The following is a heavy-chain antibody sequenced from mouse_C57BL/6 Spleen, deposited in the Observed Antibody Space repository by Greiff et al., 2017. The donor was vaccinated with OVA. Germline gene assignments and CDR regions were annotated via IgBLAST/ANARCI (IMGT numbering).Heavy chain of an antibody. D-gene: IGHD4-1*01. CDR2: INPNNGGT. J-gene: IGHJ3*01. CDR3: ARGTGTGSWCAY. V-gene: IGHV1-22*01. CDR1: GYTFTDYN. Sequence: EVQLQQSGPELVKPGASVKMSCKASGYTFTDYNMHWVKQSHGKSLEWIGYINPNNGGTSYNQKFKGKATLTVNKSSSTAYMELRSLTSEDSAVYYCARGTGTGSWCAYWGQGTLVTVSA.